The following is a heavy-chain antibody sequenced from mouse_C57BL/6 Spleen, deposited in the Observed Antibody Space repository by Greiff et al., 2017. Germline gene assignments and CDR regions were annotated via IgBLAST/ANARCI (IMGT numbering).Heavy chain of an antibody. Sequence: EVKLVESGEGLVKPGGSLKLSCAASGFTFSSYAMSWVRQTPEKRLEWVAYISSGGDYIYYADTVKGRFPISRDNARNTLYLQMSSLKSEDTAMYYCTRALYGSSYVDYAMDYWGQGTSVTVSS. J-gene: IGHJ4*01. D-gene: IGHD1-1*01. CDR3: TRALYGSSYVDYAMDY. V-gene: IGHV5-9-1*02. CDR1: GFTFSSYA. CDR2: ISSGGDYI.